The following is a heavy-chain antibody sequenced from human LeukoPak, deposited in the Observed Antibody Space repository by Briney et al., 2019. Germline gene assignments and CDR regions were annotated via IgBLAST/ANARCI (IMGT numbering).Heavy chain of an antibody. CDR1: GFTFSSYS. D-gene: IGHD3-9*01. Sequence: GGSLRLSCAASGFTFSSYSMNWVRQAPGKGLEWVSYISSSSSNINYAGSVKGRFTISRDNAKNSLYLQMNSLRAEDTAVYYCARGLWYYDILTGSSNWFDPWGQGTLVTVSS. J-gene: IGHJ5*02. CDR2: ISSSSSNI. CDR3: ARGLWYYDILTGSSNWFDP. V-gene: IGHV3-48*01.